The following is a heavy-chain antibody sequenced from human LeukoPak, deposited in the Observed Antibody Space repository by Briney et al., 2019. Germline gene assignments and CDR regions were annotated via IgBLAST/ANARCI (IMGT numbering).Heavy chain of an antibody. Sequence: PSGTLSLTCTVSGGSISSSSYYWGWIRQPPGKGLEWIGEINHSGSTNYNPSLKSRVTISVDTSKNQFSLKLSSVTAADTAVYYCARRPYYDYVWGSYRHPPYFDYWGQGTLVTVSS. D-gene: IGHD3-16*02. V-gene: IGHV4-39*07. CDR2: INHSGST. CDR1: GGSISSSSYY. CDR3: ARRPYYDYVWGSYRHPPYFDY. J-gene: IGHJ4*02.